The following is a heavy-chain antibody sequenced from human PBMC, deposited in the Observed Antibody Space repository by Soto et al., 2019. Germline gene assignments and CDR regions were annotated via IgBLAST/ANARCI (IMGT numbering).Heavy chain of an antibody. V-gene: IGHV3-7*01. CDR3: ARDYCASGSHDR. CDR2: IKQDGSDK. Sequence: EVQLVESGGGLVQPGGSLRLSCAASGFAFSNYWMTWVRQAPGEGLEWVGNIKQDGSDKYYGDSVKGRFSISRDNAKNTLSLQMNSLRAGGTAVYCCARDYCASGSHDRWGQGTLVTVSS. D-gene: IGHD3-10*01. J-gene: IGHJ5*02. CDR1: GFAFSNYW.